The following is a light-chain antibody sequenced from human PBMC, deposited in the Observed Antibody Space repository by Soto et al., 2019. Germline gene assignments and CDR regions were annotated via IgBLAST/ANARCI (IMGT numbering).Light chain of an antibody. J-gene: IGKJ5*01. CDR3: QQYGSSPIT. Sequence: EIVLTQSPATLSLSPGERATLSCMASQSINIYLAWYQHKPGQAPRLLIYDASNRATGIPARFSGSGSGTDFTLTISRLEPEDFAVYYCQQYGSSPITFGQGTRLEIK. CDR2: DAS. V-gene: IGKV3-20*01. CDR1: QSINIY.